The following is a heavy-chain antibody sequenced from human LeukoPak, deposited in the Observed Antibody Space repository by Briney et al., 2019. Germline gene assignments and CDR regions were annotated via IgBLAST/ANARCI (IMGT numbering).Heavy chain of an antibody. V-gene: IGHV1-18*01. J-gene: IGHJ4*02. D-gene: IGHD3-16*02. CDR2: IRGYNGNT. CDR1: GYTFISYG. CDR3: ARDNDYVWGSYRAQDY. Sequence: ASVKVSCKASGYTFISYGISWVRQAPGQGLEWMGWIRGYNGNTNYAQKLQGRVTMTTDTSTSTAYMELRSLRSDDTAVYYCARDNDYVWGSYRAQDYWGQGTLVTVSS.